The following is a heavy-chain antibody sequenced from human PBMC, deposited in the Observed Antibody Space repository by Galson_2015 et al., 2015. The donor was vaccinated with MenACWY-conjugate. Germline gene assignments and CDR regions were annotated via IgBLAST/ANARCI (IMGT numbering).Heavy chain of an antibody. D-gene: IGHD2-15*01. CDR2: IDWDDDK. Sequence: PALVKPTQPLTLTCTFSGFSLSTSGMRVNWVRQPPGKALEWLARIDWDDDKSYNTSLRTRLTISKDTSKNQVVLTMTNMDPVDTATYYCVRTSYCSGGRCYSPFDFWGQGTLVTVSS. CDR1: GFSLSTSGMR. J-gene: IGHJ4*02. V-gene: IGHV2-70*04. CDR3: VRTSYCSGGRCYSPFDF.